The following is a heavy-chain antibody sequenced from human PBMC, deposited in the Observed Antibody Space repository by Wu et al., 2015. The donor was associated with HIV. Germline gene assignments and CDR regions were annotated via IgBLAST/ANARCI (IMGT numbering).Heavy chain of an antibody. J-gene: IGHJ3*01. CDR1: GGTFSSRA. Sequence: QVHLVQSGAEVKKPGSSVKVSCTVSGGTFSSRAISWVRQAPGQGLEWMGRIIPVFDRVHYKQKFQGRVFITADEATSTVYMELSSLSSDDTAVYYCVGPYTGYAYDTFDVWGQGTLVTVSS. D-gene: IGHD5-12*01. CDR3: VGPYTGYAYDTFDV. V-gene: IGHV1-69*13. CDR2: IIPVFDRV.